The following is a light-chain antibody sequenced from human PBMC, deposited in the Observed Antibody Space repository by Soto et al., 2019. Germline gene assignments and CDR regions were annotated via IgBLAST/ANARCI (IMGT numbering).Light chain of an antibody. CDR1: QSVSSNY. CDR3: QQYGSAQWT. V-gene: IGKV3-20*01. CDR2: GAS. J-gene: IGKJ1*01. Sequence: EIVLTQSPGTLSLSPGERATLSCRASQSVSSNYLAWYQQKPGQAPRPLIYGASSRATGIPDRFSGSGAGTDFTLTISSLEPEEFAVYYCQQYGSAQWTFGQGTKVDIQ.